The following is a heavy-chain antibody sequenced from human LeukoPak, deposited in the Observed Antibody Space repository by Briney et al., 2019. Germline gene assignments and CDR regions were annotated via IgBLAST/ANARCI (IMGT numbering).Heavy chain of an antibody. V-gene: IGHV4-61*02. CDR3: ASRGRYPYDSSGMGFDT. D-gene: IGHD3-22*01. Sequence: PSQTLSLTCTVSGGSISSGSYYWSWIRQPAGKGLEWIGRIYTSGSTNYNPSLKSRVTISVDTSKNQFSLKLSSVTAADTAVYSCASRGRYPYDSSGMGFDTWGQGTLVTVSS. J-gene: IGHJ5*02. CDR1: GGSISSGSYY. CDR2: IYTSGST.